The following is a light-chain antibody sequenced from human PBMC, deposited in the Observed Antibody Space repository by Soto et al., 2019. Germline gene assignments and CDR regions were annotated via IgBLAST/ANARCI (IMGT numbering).Light chain of an antibody. CDR1: QSVSIN. J-gene: IGKJ1*01. V-gene: IGKV3-15*01. Sequence: IVMTQSPATLSVSPGDRATLSCRASQSVSINLAWYQQKPGQVPRLLIYAASTRATGIPARFSGSGSETEVTLTISSLQSEDFEVYYCHQYHNWPWTFGQGTKVEIK. CDR3: HQYHNWPWT. CDR2: AAS.